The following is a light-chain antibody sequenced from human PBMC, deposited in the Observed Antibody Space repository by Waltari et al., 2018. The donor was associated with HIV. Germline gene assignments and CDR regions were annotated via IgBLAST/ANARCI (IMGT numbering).Light chain of an antibody. CDR3: ASWDDSRTGLYV. Sequence: QSVLTQSPSVSGTPGQRVIIFCSGSTSNIGDNSFHCYQQLPGTAPQLLIHSTNQRPSGVPDRFSGSKSDTSASLAINGLQSEDEAVYFCASWDDSRTGLYVFGTGTKVTVL. J-gene: IGLJ1*01. CDR2: STN. V-gene: IGLV1-44*01. CDR1: TSNIGDNS.